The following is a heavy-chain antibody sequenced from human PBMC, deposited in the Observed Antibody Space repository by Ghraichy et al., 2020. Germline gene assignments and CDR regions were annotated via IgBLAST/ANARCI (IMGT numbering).Heavy chain of an antibody. CDR1: GFTFSSYS. J-gene: IGHJ3*02. CDR3: ARDRRLERPDAFDI. CDR2: ISSSSTI. Sequence: GGSLRLSCAASGFTFSSYSMNWVRQAPGKGLEWVSYISSSSTIYYADSVKGRFTISRDNAKNSLYLQMNSLRDEDTAVYYCARDRRLERPDAFDIWGQGTMVTVSS. D-gene: IGHD1-1*01. V-gene: IGHV3-48*02.